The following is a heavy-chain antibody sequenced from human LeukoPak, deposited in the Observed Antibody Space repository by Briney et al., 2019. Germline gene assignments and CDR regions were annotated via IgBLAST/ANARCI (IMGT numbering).Heavy chain of an antibody. V-gene: IGHV4-59*08. D-gene: IGHD2-15*01. Sequence: PSETLSLTCTVSGGSISSYYWSWIRQPPGKGLEWIGYIYYSGSTNYNPSLKSRVTISVDTSKNQFSLKLSSVTAADTAVYYCARTYEVVVGRSVGPGGMDVWGQGTTVTVSS. CDR3: ARTYEVVVGRSVGPGGMDV. J-gene: IGHJ6*02. CDR1: GGSISSYY. CDR2: IYYSGST.